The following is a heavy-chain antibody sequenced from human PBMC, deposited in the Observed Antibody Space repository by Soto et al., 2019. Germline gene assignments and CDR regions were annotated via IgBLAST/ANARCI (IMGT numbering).Heavy chain of an antibody. J-gene: IGHJ4*02. V-gene: IGHV3-23*03. CDR3: ARRTSGYFGY. CDR1: GFTFSDYT. Sequence: EVQLLESGGGLVQPGGSLTLSCAASGFTFSDYTMSWVRQAPGKVLECVSVILSDHNTYYADSVRGRFTISRDNSKNTLYLEMNSLRAEDTAVYYCARRTSGYFGYWGQGTLFTVSS. D-gene: IGHD6-19*01. CDR2: ILSDHNT.